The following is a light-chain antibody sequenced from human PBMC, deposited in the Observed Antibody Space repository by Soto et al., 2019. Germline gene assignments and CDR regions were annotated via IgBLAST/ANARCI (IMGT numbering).Light chain of an antibody. Sequence: VLTQPPSASGSPGQSVTISCTGTSSDVGGYNYVSWYQQHPGKAPKLMIYEVTKRPSGVPDRFSGSKSGNTASLTVSGLQAEDEADYYCSSYAGSNNLVFGGGTKLTVL. V-gene: IGLV2-8*01. CDR2: EVT. CDR1: SSDVGGYNY. CDR3: SSYAGSNNLV. J-gene: IGLJ2*01.